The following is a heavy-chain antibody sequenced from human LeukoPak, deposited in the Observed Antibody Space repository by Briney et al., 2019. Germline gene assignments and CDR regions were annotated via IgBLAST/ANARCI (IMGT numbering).Heavy chain of an antibody. CDR3: ARLGVGGSYSGIYYFNY. CDR2: ISSSSRYI. J-gene: IGHJ4*02. D-gene: IGHD1-26*01. V-gene: IGHV3-21*01. CDR1: GFTFCDYS. Sequence: GGSLRLSCAASGFTFCDYSINWVRQAPGKGLEWVSSISSSSRYISYADSVKGRFTISRDNAKNSLYLQMNSLRAEDTAVYYCARLGVGGSYSGIYYFNYWGQGTLVTVSS.